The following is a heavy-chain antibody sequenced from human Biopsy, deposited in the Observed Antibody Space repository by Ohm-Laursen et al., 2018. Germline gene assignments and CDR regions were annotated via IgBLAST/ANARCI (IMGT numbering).Heavy chain of an antibody. J-gene: IGHJ4*02. CDR3: ARGPHSGSHSCFDY. Sequence: SVKASCKASGGIFINYAISWVRQAPGQGLEWMGGIIPMFGTANYAQMFQGRVTISADESTSTSYMELSSLTTEDTAIYYCARGPHSGSHSCFDYWGRGTLVTVSS. CDR2: IIPMFGTA. V-gene: IGHV1-69*13. CDR1: GGIFINYA. D-gene: IGHD1-26*01.